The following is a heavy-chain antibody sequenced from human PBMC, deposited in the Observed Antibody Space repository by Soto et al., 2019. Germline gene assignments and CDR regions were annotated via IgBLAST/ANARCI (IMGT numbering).Heavy chain of an antibody. CDR3: VKDESINWYSGHFRH. J-gene: IGHJ1*01. V-gene: IGHV3-9*01. D-gene: IGHD6-13*01. Sequence: EVQLVESGGGLVQPGRSLRLSCEASGFTFDDYAMHWVRQVPGKGLEWVSGINWNSGSIGYGDSVKGRFAISRVNAKNSLHLQMNSLSAEDTAFYYCVKDESINWYSGHFRHWGQGTLVTVSS. CDR1: GFTFDDYA. CDR2: INWNSGSI.